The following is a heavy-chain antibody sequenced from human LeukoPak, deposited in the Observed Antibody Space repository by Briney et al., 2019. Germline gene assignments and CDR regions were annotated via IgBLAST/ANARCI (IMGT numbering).Heavy chain of an antibody. CDR3: AREGYSGYGGYYYYGMDV. CDR2: ISAYNGNT. V-gene: IGHV1-18*04. D-gene: IGHD5-12*01. J-gene: IGHJ6*04. CDR1: GYTFISYG. Sequence: GSVKVSCKASGYTFISYGISWVRQAPGQGLEWMGWISAYNGNTNYAQKVHGRVTMTTDTSTSKAYMEMRRLRSDDTAVYYCAREGYSGYGGYYYYGMDVWGKGTTVTVSS.